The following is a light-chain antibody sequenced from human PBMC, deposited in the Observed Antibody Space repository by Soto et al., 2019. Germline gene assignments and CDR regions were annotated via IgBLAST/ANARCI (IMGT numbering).Light chain of an antibody. V-gene: IGKV3-15*01. CDR3: QQYNNWPPHT. Sequence: EIVMTQSPATRSVSPGERSTLSCRARQSVNSNLAWYQQNTGRAPRLIIYGASTRATGIPARFSGSGSGTEFTLNSRSLQSEEVAGYYCQQYNNWPPHTFGQGTNLDIK. J-gene: IGKJ2*01. CDR2: GAS. CDR1: QSVNSN.